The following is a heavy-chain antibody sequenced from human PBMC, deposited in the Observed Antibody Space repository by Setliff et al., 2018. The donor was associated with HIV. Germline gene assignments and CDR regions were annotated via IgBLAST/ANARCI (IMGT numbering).Heavy chain of an antibody. CDR2: IKTGADNYAT. CDR1: GFTFSGSP. V-gene: IGHV3-73*01. CDR3: TRPQYFYDIGGSDY. Sequence: PGESLKISCAASGFTFSGSPIHWVRQASGKGLEWLGRIKTGADNYATAYAASVKGRFTISRDDSMNTAYLQMNSLKIEDTAVYYCTRPQYFYDIGGSDYWGQGTLVTVSS. J-gene: IGHJ4*02. D-gene: IGHD3-22*01.